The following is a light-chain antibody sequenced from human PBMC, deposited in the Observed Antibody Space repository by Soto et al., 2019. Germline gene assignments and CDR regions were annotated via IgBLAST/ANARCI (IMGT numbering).Light chain of an antibody. J-gene: IGKJ4*01. CDR3: QQYATSPLT. CDR2: VTS. Sequence: EIVLTQSPGTLSLSPGERATLSCRASQRVGSNYLAWYQQKPGQAPRLLIYVTSSSATGIPDRFSCSGSGTAFTLTISKLEPEDSAVYYCQQYATSPLTFGGGTKVEIK. V-gene: IGKV3-20*01. CDR1: QRVGSNY.